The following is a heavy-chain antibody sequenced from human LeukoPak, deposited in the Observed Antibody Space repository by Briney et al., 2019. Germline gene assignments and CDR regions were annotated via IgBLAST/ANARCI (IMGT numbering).Heavy chain of an antibody. CDR2: INPNSGGT. CDR3: ARDLSDFWSGYSHFDY. CDR1: GYTFTSYG. Sequence: ASVKVSCKASGYTFTSYGISWVRQAPGQGLEWMGWINPNSGGTNYAQKFQGRVTMTRDTSISTAYMELSRLRSDDTAVYYCARDLSDFWSGYSHFDYWGQGTLVTVSS. D-gene: IGHD3-3*01. J-gene: IGHJ4*02. V-gene: IGHV1-2*02.